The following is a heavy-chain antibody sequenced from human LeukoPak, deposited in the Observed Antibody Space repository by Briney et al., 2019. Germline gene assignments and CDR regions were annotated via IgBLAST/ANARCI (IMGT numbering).Heavy chain of an antibody. CDR1: GGSISSSRYY. D-gene: IGHD5-12*01. J-gene: IGHJ4*02. CDR2: IYYSGST. CDR3: ARDGPVDIVATRTFDY. V-gene: IGHV4-39*07. Sequence: SETLSLTCTVSGGSISSSRYYWGWVRQPPGKGLEWIGSIYYSGSTYYNPSLKSRVTISVDTSKNQFSLKLSSVTAADTAVYYCARDGPVDIVATRTFDYWGQGTLVTVSS.